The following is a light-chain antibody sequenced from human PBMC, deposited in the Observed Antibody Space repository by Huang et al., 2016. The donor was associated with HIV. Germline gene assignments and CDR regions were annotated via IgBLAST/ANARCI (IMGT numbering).Light chain of an antibody. V-gene: IGKV4-1*01. J-gene: IGKJ2*01. CDR1: QSVVYFANNKNY. CDR2: WAA. CDR3: QQYYNTPYT. Sequence: DIVMTQSPDSLAVSLGERATINCKSSQSVVYFANNKNYLAWYQQKPGQPPKLLIYWAATREFGVPDRFSGSGSGTDFTLTISGLQAEDVAVYYCQQYYNTPYTFGQGTKLEIK.